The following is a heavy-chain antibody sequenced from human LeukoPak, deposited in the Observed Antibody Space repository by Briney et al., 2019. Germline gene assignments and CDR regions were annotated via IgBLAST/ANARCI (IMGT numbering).Heavy chain of an antibody. Sequence: GGSLRLSCAASGFTFSSYAMSWVRQAPGKGLEWVSAISGSGGSTYYADSVKGRFTISRDNSKNTLYLQMNSLRAEDTAVYYCAKEDYYGSGSYYVLPPSRGYYFDYWGQGTLVTVSS. J-gene: IGHJ4*02. CDR1: GFTFSSYA. CDR3: AKEDYYGSGSYYVLPPSRGYYFDY. CDR2: ISGSGGST. V-gene: IGHV3-23*01. D-gene: IGHD3-10*01.